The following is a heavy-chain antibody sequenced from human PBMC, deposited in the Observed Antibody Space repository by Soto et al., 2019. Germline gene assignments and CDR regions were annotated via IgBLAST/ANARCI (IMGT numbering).Heavy chain of an antibody. CDR2: IYNNGRT. CDR1: GGSVSSSS. J-gene: IGHJ4*02. Sequence: SETLSLTCTVSGGSVSSSSWSWIRQPPGRGLEWIGYIYNNGRTDYNPSLKSRVTISVDTSKNHFSLKLSSVTPADTAVYYCARARFCTSTSCYHYFDFWGQGTLVTVSS. V-gene: IGHV4-59*02. CDR3: ARARFCTSTSCYHYFDF. D-gene: IGHD2-2*01.